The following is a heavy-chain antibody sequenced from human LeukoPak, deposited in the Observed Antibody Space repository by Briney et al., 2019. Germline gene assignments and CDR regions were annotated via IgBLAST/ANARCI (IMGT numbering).Heavy chain of an antibody. Sequence: NSSETLSLTCAVSGDSVSGSFWWSCVRQPPHKGLEWIGEIHHSGSSNYNPSLESRVTISVDTSKNQFSLKLSSVTAADTAVYYCATNYYDSSGYYLQHYWGQGTLVTVSS. CDR3: ATNYYDSSGYYLQHY. CDR2: IHHSGSS. J-gene: IGHJ4*02. CDR1: GDSVSGSFW. D-gene: IGHD3-22*01. V-gene: IGHV4-4*02.